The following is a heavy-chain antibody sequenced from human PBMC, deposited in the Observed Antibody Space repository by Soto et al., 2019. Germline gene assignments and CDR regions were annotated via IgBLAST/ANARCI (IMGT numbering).Heavy chain of an antibody. CDR1: GFTFSSYA. CDR2: ISSNGGST. D-gene: IGHD7-27*01. CDR3: VKGVTWGHNGDAFDI. Sequence: GGSLRLSCSASGFTFSSYAMHWVRQAPGKGLEYVSAISSNGGSTYYADCEKDMFTISRDNSKNTLYLQMSSLRAEDTAAYYCVKGVTWGHNGDAFDIWGQGTMVTVSS. V-gene: IGHV3-64D*06. J-gene: IGHJ3*02.